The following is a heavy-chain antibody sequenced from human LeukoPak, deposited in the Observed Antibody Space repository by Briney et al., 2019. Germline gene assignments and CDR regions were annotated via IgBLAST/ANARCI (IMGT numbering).Heavy chain of an antibody. D-gene: IGHD6-6*01. J-gene: IGHJ4*02. CDR2: IKKDGSVK. V-gene: IGHV3-7*01. CDR1: GFTFSTYW. CDR3: ARIGYSSSSFDY. Sequence: GGSLRLSCAASGFTFSTYWMSWVRQAPGKGLEWVANIKKDGSVKYYVDSVKGRFTISRDNAENSLYLQMSSLRAEDTAEYYCARIGYSSSSFDYWGQGALVTVSS.